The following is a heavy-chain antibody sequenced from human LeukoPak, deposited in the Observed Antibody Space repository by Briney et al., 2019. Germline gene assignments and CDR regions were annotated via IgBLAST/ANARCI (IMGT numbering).Heavy chain of an antibody. J-gene: IGHJ4*02. CDR3: ARDMDSSGWYYFDY. Sequence: GASVKVSCKASGYTFTTYGISWVRQAPGQGLEWMGWINPNSGGTNYAQKFQGRVTMTRDTSISTAYMELSRLRSDDTAVYYCARDMDSSGWYYFDYWGQGTLVTVSS. V-gene: IGHV1-2*02. D-gene: IGHD6-19*01. CDR1: GYTFTTYG. CDR2: INPNSGGT.